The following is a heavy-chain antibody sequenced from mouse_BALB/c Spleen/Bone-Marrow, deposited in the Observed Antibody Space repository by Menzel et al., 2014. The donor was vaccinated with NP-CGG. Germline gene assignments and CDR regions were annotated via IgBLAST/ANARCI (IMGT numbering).Heavy chain of an antibody. V-gene: IGHV5-9-3*01. D-gene: IGHD2-3*01. CDR3: ARQDGFDY. Sequence: EVKLMESGGGLVKPGGSLKLSCAASGSTFSNYAMSWVRQTPEKRLEWVAIISSGGSYTYYPDSVKGRFTISRDNAKTILYLQMSSLRSEDTAMYYCARQDGFDYWGQGTTLTVSS. CDR1: GSTFSNYA. CDR2: ISSGGSYT. J-gene: IGHJ2*01.